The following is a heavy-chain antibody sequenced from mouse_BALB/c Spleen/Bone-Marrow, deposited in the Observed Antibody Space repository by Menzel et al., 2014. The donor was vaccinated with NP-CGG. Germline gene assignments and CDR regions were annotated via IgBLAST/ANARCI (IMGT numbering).Heavy chain of an antibody. Sequence: VKLVESGAELAKPGAPVKMSCKASGYTFTNYWMHWIKQRPGQGLEWIGYINPSTGYTEYNQKFKDKATLTADKSSSTAYMQLSRLTYEDSAVYYCARKGYGSYHYYAMDYWGQGTSGTISS. CDR2: INPSTGYT. V-gene: IGHV1-7*01. CDR3: ARKGYGSYHYYAMDY. J-gene: IGHJ4*01. CDR1: GYTFTNYW. D-gene: IGHD1-1*02.